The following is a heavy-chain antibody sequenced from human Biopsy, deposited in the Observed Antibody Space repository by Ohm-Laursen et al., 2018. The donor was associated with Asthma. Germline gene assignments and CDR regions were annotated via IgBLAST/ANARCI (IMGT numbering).Heavy chain of an antibody. V-gene: IGHV1-69*13. CDR2: INSVFGTT. J-gene: IGHJ4*02. CDR3: ARKAGSCISRTCYSLDF. Sequence: VKISCKSLGGTFNTYVIGWARQAPGQGLEWMGGINSVFGTTTYPQKFQDRVTITADDSTSTVYMELSSLRSEDTAVYYCARKAGSCISRTCYSLDFWGQGTLVTVSS. D-gene: IGHD2-2*01. CDR1: GGTFNTYV.